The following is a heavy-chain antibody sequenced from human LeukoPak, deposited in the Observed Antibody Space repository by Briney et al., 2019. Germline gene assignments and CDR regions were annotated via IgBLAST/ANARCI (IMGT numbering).Heavy chain of an antibody. V-gene: IGHV3-23*01. CDR2: ISGSGGTT. Sequence: PGGSLRLSCAASGFTFSGYALDCVRQAPGKGLEWVSAISGSGGTTYYADSVKGRFTISRDNSKNTLYLQMNSLRAEDTAVYYCAKTGVSGFYNDYWGQGTLVTVSS. CDR1: GFTFSGYA. CDR3: AKTGVSGFYNDY. D-gene: IGHD3-3*01. J-gene: IGHJ4*02.